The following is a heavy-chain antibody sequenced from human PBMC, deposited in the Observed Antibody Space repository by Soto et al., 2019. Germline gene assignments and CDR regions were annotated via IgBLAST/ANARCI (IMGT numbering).Heavy chain of an antibody. CDR1: GYTFTSYG. CDR3: ARGRYGDY. J-gene: IGHJ4*02. CDR2: ISAHNGNT. V-gene: IGHV1-18*01. Sequence: QVHLVQSGAEVKKPGASVKVSCKGSGYTFTSYGITWVRQAPGQGLEWMGCISAHNGNTDYAQKLQGRVSVTRDTSTSTVYMELRSLRSDVTAVYYCARGRYGDYWGQGALVTVSS. D-gene: IGHD1-1*01.